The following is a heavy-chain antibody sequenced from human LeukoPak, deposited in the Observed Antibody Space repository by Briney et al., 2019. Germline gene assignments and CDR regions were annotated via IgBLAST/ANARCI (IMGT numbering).Heavy chain of an antibody. CDR1: GGSVSSGSYY. D-gene: IGHD3-9*01. CDR2: IYYSGSS. CDR3: ARVPYLFDAEPFS. Sequence: PSETLSLTCTVSGGSVSSGSYYWSWIRQPPGKGLEWIGYIYYSGSSYYNPSLKSRVTISVDTSKNQFSLKLSSVTAADTAVYYCARVPYLFDAEPFSWGQGTLVTVSS. V-gene: IGHV4-61*01. J-gene: IGHJ5*02.